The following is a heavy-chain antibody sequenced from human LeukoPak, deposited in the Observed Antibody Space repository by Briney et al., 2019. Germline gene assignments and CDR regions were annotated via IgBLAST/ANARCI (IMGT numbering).Heavy chain of an antibody. CDR1: GGSISSSSYY. D-gene: IGHD6-19*01. V-gene: IGHV4-39*07. Sequence: SETLSLTCAVSGGSISSSSYYWGWIRQPPGKGLEWIGNIYYTGSTYYNPSLKSRVTISVDTSKNQFSLKLSSVTAADTAIYYCARGSYPGWYNGEFDYWGQGTLVTVSS. J-gene: IGHJ4*02. CDR3: ARGSYPGWYNGEFDY. CDR2: IYYTGST.